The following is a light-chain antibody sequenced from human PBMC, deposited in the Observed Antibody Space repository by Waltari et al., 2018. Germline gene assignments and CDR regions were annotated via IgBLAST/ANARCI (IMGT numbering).Light chain of an antibody. CDR2: WAS. V-gene: IGKV4-1*01. J-gene: IGKJ1*01. CDR1: QSVLYSSNNKNY. CDR3: QQYYSTPPWT. Sequence: DIVMTQSPDSLAVSLGERATINCKSSQSVLYSSNNKNYLAWYQQKPGQPPKLLIYWASTRESGVPDRLSGSGSGTDFTITISSLQAEDVAVYYCQQYYSTPPWTFGQGTKVEIK.